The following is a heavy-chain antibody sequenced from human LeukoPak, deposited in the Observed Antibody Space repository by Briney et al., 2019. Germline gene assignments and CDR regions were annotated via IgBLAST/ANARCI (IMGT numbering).Heavy chain of an antibody. CDR1: VYTFTSYD. Sequence: GASVKVSCKASVYTFTSYDINWVRQATGQGLEWMGWMNPNSGNTGYAQKFQGRVTMTRNTSISTAYMELSSLRSEDTAVYYCARGGRVAAGLAGWFDPWGQGTLVTVSS. V-gene: IGHV1-8*01. J-gene: IGHJ5*02. CDR3: ARGGRVAAGLAGWFDP. D-gene: IGHD6-19*01. CDR2: MNPNSGNT.